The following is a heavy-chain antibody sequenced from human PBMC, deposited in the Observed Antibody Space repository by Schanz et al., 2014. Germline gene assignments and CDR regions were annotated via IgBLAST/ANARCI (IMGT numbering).Heavy chain of an antibody. CDR1: GYSFIDHY. CDR3: ARARYTGYDCSGY. CDR2: INPDSGGI. D-gene: IGHD5-12*01. Sequence: QEQLVQSGAEVKEPGASVKVSCKASGYSFIDHYMLWVRQAPGKGLEYMGRINPDSGGIKYAQKFQGRVTMTRDTSVNTGYMELSGLTSDGPATYFCARARYTGYDCSGYWGQGTLLIVSS. V-gene: IGHV1-2*06. J-gene: IGHJ4*02.